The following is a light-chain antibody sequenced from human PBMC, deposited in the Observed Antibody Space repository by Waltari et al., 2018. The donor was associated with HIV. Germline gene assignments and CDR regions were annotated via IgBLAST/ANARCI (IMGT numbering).Light chain of an antibody. J-gene: IGKJ2*01. CDR1: RRVGGS. CDR3: QQTFSPGFT. CDR2: YAS. V-gene: IGKV6D-21*02. Sequence: EVVLTQSPDFHSVTLKGRVTITCRPSRRVGGSLNWYQHRPGQSPRLLIKYASQPIPGVPSRISGSGSGTHFTLTINGLEVEDAAAYYCQQTFSPGFTFGQGTKLEI.